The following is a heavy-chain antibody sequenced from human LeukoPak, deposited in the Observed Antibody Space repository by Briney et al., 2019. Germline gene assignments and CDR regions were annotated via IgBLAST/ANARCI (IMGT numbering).Heavy chain of an antibody. D-gene: IGHD6-19*01. Sequence: SVKVSCKLFGFRFTSSDMKWVGQARGRPIEWIGWIVVGSGNTNYAQKFQERVTITRDMSTSTAYMELSSLRSEDTAVYYCARDLKTSGWYGDFDYWGQRTLVTVSS. CDR1: GFRFTSSD. V-gene: IGHV1-58*02. CDR3: ARDLKTSGWYGDFDY. J-gene: IGHJ4*02. CDR2: IVVGSGNT.